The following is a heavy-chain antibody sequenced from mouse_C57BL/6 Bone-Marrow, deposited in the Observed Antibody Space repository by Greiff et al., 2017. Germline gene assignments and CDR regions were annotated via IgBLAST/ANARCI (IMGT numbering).Heavy chain of an antibody. Sequence: EVQRVESGGGLVQPGGSMKLSCVASGFTFSNYWMNWVRQSPEKGLEWVAQIRLKSDNYATHYAESVKGRFTISRDDSKSSVYLQMNNLRAEDTGIYYCTGRGLRLRGYAMDYWGQGTSVTVSS. CDR3: TGRGLRLRGYAMDY. CDR1: GFTFSNYW. D-gene: IGHD2-4*01. CDR2: IRLKSDNYAT. V-gene: IGHV6-3*01. J-gene: IGHJ4*01.